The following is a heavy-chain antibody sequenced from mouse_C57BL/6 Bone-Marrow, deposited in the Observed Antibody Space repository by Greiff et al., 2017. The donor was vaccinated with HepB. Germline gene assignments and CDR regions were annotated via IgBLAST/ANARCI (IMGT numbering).Heavy chain of an antibody. V-gene: IGHV5-2*01. J-gene: IGHJ1*03. CDR1: EYEFPSHD. CDR3: ARQRGYRSYWYFDV. D-gene: IGHD2-2*01. CDR2: INSDGGST. Sequence: EVKLVESGGGLVQPGESLKLSCESNEYEFPSHDMSWVRKTPEKRLELVSAINSDGGSTYYPDTMERRFIISRDNTKKTLYLQMGSLRSEDTALYYCARQRGYRSYWYFDVWGTGTTVTVSS.